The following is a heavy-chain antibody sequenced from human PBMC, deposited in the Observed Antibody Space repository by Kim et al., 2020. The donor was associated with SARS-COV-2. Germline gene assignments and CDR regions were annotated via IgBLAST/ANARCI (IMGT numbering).Heavy chain of an antibody. CDR2: ISSSGSTI. CDR3: ARELGYCSSTSCPPPDY. Sequence: GGSLRLSCAASGFTFSSYEMNWVRQAPGKGLEWVSYISSSGSTIYYADSVKGRFTISRDNAKNSLYLQMNSLRAEDTAVYYCARELGYCSSTSCPPPDYWGQGTLVTVSS. D-gene: IGHD2-2*01. CDR1: GFTFSSYE. V-gene: IGHV3-48*03. J-gene: IGHJ4*02.